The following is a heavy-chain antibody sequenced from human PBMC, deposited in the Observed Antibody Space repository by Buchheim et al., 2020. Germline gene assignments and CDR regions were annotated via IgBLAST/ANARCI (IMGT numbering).Heavy chain of an antibody. CDR3: ARLHDSSGPTL. Sequence: QLQLQESGPGLVKPSETLSLTCTVSGDSISSSSYYWGWIRQPPGKGLQWTGSIYYSGSTYYNPSLKSRVTMSVDTSKNQFPLKLSSVTAADTAVYYCARLHDSSGPTLWGQGTL. J-gene: IGHJ4*02. V-gene: IGHV4-39*01. D-gene: IGHD3-22*01. CDR1: GDSISSSSYY. CDR2: IYYSGST.